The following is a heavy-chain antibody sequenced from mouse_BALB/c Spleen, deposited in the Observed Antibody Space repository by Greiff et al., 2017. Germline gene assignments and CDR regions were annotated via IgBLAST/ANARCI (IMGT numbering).Heavy chain of an antibody. V-gene: IGHV1-14*01. CDR2: INPYNDGT. CDR1: GYTFTSYV. CDR3: ARGDGYDEDWYFDV. J-gene: IGHJ1*01. D-gene: IGHD2-2*01. Sequence: EVQLQQSGPELVKPGASVKMSCKASGYTFTSYVMHWVKQKPGQGLEWIGYINPYNDGTKYNEKFKGKATLTSDKSSSTAYMELSSLTSEDSAVYYCARGDGYDEDWYFDVWGAGTTVTVSS.